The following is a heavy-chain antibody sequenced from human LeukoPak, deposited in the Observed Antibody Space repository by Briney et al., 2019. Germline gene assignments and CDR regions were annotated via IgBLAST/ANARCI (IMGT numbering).Heavy chain of an antibody. Sequence: ASLKVSCKASGYTFPSYYINWVRQATGQGLEWMGWMNPNSGNTGYAQKFQGRVTMTRNTSISTAYMELSSLRSEDTAVYYCARVDSSWYSDYWGQGTLVTVSS. CDR3: ARVDSSWYSDY. J-gene: IGHJ4*02. CDR2: MNPNSGNT. D-gene: IGHD6-13*01. V-gene: IGHV1-8*01. CDR1: GYTFPSYY.